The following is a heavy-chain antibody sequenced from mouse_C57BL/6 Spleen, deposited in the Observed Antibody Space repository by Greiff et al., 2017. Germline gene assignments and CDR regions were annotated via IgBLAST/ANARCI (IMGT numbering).Heavy chain of an antibody. Sequence: DVQLQQSGPELVKPGASVKISCKASGYTFTDYYMNWVKQSHGKSLEWIGDINPNNGGTSYNQKFKGKATLTVDKSSSTAYMELRSLTSEDSAVYYCARGYSLDYWGQGTTLTVSS. CDR3: ARGYSLDY. V-gene: IGHV1-26*01. CDR2: INPNNGGT. J-gene: IGHJ2*01. D-gene: IGHD2-3*01. CDR1: GYTFTDYY.